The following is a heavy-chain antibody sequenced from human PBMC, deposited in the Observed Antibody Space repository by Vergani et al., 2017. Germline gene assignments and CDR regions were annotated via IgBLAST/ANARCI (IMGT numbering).Heavy chain of an antibody. Sequence: QVQLQESGPGLVKPSQTLSLTCTVSGGSISNNYYWSWIRQPAGKGLEWIGRIYTTADTEYNPSLKSRVTMSMDTSKSQFSRKLTSVTVADTGVYYCARVGDRMTYGDAFEIWGQGTVVIVSS. CDR1: GGSISNNYY. CDR2: IYTTADT. V-gene: IGHV4-61*02. J-gene: IGHJ3*02. D-gene: IGHD3-16*01. CDR3: ARVGDRMTYGDAFEI.